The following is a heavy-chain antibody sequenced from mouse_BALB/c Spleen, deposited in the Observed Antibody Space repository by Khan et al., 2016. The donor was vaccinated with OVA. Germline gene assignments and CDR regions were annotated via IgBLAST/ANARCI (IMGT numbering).Heavy chain of an antibody. V-gene: IGHV3-2*02. Sequence: EVQLQESGPGLVKPSQSLSLTCTVTGYSFTSDYARNGIRQFPGNKSEWMGYISSTGSTSDNPSIKSRISITRHTSKNQFFLQLKSVTTEDTATYYCARSLYYSYGYALDCWGRGTSVTVSS. CDR1: GYSFTSDYA. CDR2: ISSTGST. D-gene: IGHD2-14*01. J-gene: IGHJ4*01. CDR3: ARSLYYSYGYALDC.